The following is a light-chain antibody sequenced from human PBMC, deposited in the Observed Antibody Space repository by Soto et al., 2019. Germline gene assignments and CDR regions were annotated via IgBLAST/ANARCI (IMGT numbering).Light chain of an antibody. V-gene: IGKV1-9*01. Sequence: DIHLTQSPSFLSASVGERVTITCRPSQAVPNNMAWYQQKPGKPPKLLIYEESTFHSGVRSRFSGRKSGTQFTLTIDSLQPEDCTTYYCQQVKTYPRTFGGGTKVEIK. CDR3: QQVKTYPRT. CDR1: QAVPNN. J-gene: IGKJ4*01. CDR2: EES.